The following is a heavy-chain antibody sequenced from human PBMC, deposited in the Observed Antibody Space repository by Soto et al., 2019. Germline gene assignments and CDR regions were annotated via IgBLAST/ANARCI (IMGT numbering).Heavy chain of an antibody. V-gene: IGHV3-30-3*01. CDR2: ISYDGSNK. J-gene: IGHJ3*02. Sequence: QVQLVESGGGVVQPGRSLRLSCAASGFTFSSYAMHWVRQAPGKGPEWVAVISYDGSNKYYADSVKGRFTISRDNSKNTLYLQMNSLRAEDTAVYYCASVKFDGSGYLDAFDIWGQGTMVTVSS. CDR1: GFTFSSYA. D-gene: IGHD3-22*01. CDR3: ASVKFDGSGYLDAFDI.